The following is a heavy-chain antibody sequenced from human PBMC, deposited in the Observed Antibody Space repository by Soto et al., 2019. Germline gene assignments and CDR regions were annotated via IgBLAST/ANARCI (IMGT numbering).Heavy chain of an antibody. V-gene: IGHV1-69*06. Sequence: QVQLVQSGADVKKPGSSVKVSCKASGGTFSSYAISWVRQAPGQGLEWMGGIIPIFGTTNYARRFQGRVTITADKSTSTAYMVLRSLRSEDTAVYYCARGTRSGSYYYYGLDVWGQGTTVTVSS. CDR3: ARGTRSGSYYYYGLDV. CDR2: IIPIFGTT. CDR1: GGTFSSYA. D-gene: IGHD1-26*01. J-gene: IGHJ6*02.